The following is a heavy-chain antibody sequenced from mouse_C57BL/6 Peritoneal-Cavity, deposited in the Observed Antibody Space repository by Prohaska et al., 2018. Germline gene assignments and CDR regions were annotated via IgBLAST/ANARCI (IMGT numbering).Heavy chain of an antibody. CDR2: IKSDGSAI. D-gene: IGHD2-1*01. CDR3: MRYGNYWYFDV. CDR1: GFTFSGFW. V-gene: IGHV11-2*01. J-gene: IGHJ1*03. Sequence: EVQLLETGGSLVQPGGSRGLSCEGSGFTFSGFWMSWVRQTHGKTLEWIGDIKSDGSAINYASSIKDRFTIFRDNDKSTLYLQMSNVRSEDTATYFCMRYGNYWYFDVWGTGTTVTVSS.